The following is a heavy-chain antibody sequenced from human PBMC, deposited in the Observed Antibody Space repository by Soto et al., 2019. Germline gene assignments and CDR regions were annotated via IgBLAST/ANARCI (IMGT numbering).Heavy chain of an antibody. J-gene: IGHJ4*02. D-gene: IGHD5-12*01. CDR1: GGSISSYY. Sequence: PSETLSLTCTVSGGSISSYYWSWIRQPPGKGLEWIGYIYYSGSTNYNPSLKSRVTISVDTSKNQFSLKLSSVTAADTAVYYCARDLGYSGYLNWGQGTLVTVSS. CDR2: IYYSGST. V-gene: IGHV4-59*01. CDR3: ARDLGYSGYLN.